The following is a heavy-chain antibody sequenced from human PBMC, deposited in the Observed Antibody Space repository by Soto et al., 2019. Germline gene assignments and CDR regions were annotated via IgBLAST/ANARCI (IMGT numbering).Heavy chain of an antibody. V-gene: IGHV3-33*01. D-gene: IGHD3-10*01. CDR1: GFTFSSYG. J-gene: IGHJ4*02. CDR3: ARDGMNYYGSGSSFDY. Sequence: GGSLRLSCAASGFTFSSYGMHWVRQAPGKGLEWVAVIWYDGSNKYYADSVKGRFTISRDNSKNTLYLQMNSLRAEDTAVYYCARDGMNYYGSGSSFDYWGQGTLVTVSS. CDR2: IWYDGSNK.